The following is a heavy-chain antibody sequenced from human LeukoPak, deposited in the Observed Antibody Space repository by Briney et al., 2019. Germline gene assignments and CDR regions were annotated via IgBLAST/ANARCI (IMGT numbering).Heavy chain of an antibody. J-gene: IGHJ3*02. CDR2: TYYRSKWYN. V-gene: IGHV6-1*01. CDR3: ARGFGAAADTGAFDI. Sequence: SQTLSLTCAISGDGVSSNSAAWNWIRQSPSRGLEWLGRTYYRSKWYNDYAISVKSRITINPDTSKNQFSLQLNSVTLEDTAVYYCARGFGAAADTGAFDIWGQGTMVTVSS. CDR1: GDGVSSNSAA. D-gene: IGHD6-13*01.